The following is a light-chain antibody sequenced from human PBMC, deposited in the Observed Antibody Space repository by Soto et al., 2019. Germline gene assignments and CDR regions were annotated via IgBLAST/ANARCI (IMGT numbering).Light chain of an antibody. V-gene: IGKV3D-15*01. CDR3: QQYNNWPLLT. CDR2: GAS. Sequence: EIVMTQSPATLSVSPGERATLSCRPSQSVSSNLAWYQQKPGQAPRLLIYGASTRATGIPARFSGSGSGTEFTPTISSLQSEDFAVYYCQQYNNWPLLTFGGGTKVEIK. J-gene: IGKJ4*01. CDR1: QSVSSN.